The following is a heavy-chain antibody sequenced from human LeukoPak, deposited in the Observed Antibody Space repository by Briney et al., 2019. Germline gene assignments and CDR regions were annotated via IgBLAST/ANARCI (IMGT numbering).Heavy chain of an antibody. Sequence: SQTLSLTCTVSGGSISSGSYYWSWIRQPAGKGLELIGCIYNSGIINDNPDLKSRVTMSVDTSKSQFSLKLSSVTAADTGVYYCARHPPLHKATTLWLDYWGQGTLVTVSS. CDR3: ARHPPLHKATTLWLDY. CDR2: IYNSGII. J-gene: IGHJ4*02. CDR1: GGSISSGSYY. V-gene: IGHV4-61*02. D-gene: IGHD5-18*01.